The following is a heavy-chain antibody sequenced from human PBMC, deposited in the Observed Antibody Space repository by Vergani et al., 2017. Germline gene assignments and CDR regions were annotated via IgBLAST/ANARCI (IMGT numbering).Heavy chain of an antibody. CDR3: ARGQGVYYETTGYFNWFDP. CDR1: GHIFTDQY. V-gene: IGHV1-2*02. D-gene: IGHD3-22*01. J-gene: IGHJ5*02. Sequence: QVQLVQSGAEVKKPGASVKVSCKASGHIFTDQYIHWVRQAPGQGLEYMGWISPNSGGTNYAQKFQGRVTMTRDTSISTDYMELSNLRSDDTAVYYCARGQGVYYETTGYFNWFDPWGQGTLVTVSS. CDR2: ISPNSGGT.